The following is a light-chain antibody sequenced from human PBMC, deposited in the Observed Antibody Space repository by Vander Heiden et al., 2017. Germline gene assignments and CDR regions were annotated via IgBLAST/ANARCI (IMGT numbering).Light chain of an antibody. CDR2: GVN. CDR3: SSYTSSSTWV. J-gene: IGLJ3*02. Sequence: QSALPQPASVSGSPGQSITISCTGTSSDVGGYNYFSWYQQYPGKVPKLMIYGVNNRPSVVSNRFSGSKSGNTASLTISGLQAEDEADYYCSSYTSSSTWVFGGGTKLTVL. CDR1: SSDVGGYNY. V-gene: IGLV2-14*01.